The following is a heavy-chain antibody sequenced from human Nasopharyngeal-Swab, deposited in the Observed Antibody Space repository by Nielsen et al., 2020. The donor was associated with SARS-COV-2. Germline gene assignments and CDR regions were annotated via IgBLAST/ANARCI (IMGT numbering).Heavy chain of an antibody. Sequence: LRLSCTVSGGSISSYYWSWIRQPPGKGLEWIGYIYYSGSTNYNPSLKSRVTISVDTSKNQFSLKLSSVTAADTAVYYCARGSKVTWGWGNWFDPWGQGTLVTVSS. J-gene: IGHJ5*02. CDR2: IYYSGST. D-gene: IGHD3-16*01. CDR1: GGSISSYY. CDR3: ARGSKVTWGWGNWFDP. V-gene: IGHV4-59*01.